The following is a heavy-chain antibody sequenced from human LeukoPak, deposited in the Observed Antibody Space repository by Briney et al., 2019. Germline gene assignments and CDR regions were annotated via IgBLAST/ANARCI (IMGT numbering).Heavy chain of an antibody. Sequence: GGSLRLSCAASGFTFSSYGTHWVRQAPGKGLEWVAVISYDGSNKYYADSVKGRFTISRDNSKNTLYLQMNSLRAEDTAVYYCAKGQHFDYWGQGTLVTVSS. V-gene: IGHV3-30*18. CDR1: GFTFSSYG. CDR3: AKGQHFDY. J-gene: IGHJ4*02. CDR2: ISYDGSNK.